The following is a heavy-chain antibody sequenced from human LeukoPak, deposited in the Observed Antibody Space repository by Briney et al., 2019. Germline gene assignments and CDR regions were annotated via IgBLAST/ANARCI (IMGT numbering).Heavy chain of an antibody. J-gene: IGHJ5*02. V-gene: IGHV4-30-2*01. D-gene: IGHD3-3*01. CDR1: GGSISSGGYS. Sequence: SETLSLTCAVSGGSISSGGYSWSWIRQPPGKGPVWIGYIYHSGSPSYNPSLKSRVTISVDRSKNPFSLKLSSVTAADTAVYYCARGDFWSGSVPAFDPWGQGTLVTVSS. CDR3: ARGDFWSGSVPAFDP. CDR2: IYHSGSP.